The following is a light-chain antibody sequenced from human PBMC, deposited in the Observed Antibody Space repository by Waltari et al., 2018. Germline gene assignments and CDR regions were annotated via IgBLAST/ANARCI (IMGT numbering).Light chain of an antibody. CDR2: DVR. CDR1: SNDIGSYNF. Sequence: QSALTQPASVSGSPGQSITVSCIGTSNDIGSYNFVSWFQQHPGRAPKRMIYDVRERPLGVSNRFSGSKSGNTASLTISGLQAEDEADYYCFSYAGSNSFAFGGGTRVTVL. J-gene: IGLJ2*01. CDR3: FSYAGSNSFA. V-gene: IGLV2-23*02.